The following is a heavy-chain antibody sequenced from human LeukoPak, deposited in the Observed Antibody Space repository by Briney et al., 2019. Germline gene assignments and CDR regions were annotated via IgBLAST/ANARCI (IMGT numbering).Heavy chain of an antibody. CDR1: GFTYTNYW. D-gene: IGHD7-27*01. CDR3: ARAVPWGYFDY. CDR2: IKGDGSDK. J-gene: IGHJ4*02. Sequence: GGSLRLSCVASGFTYTNYWMAWVRQAPGKGLEWVANIKGDGSDKNLADSVKGRFTVSRDNAKNSLYLEMNNLRAEDTALYYCARAVPWGYFDYWGQGTLVTSSS. V-gene: IGHV3-7*03.